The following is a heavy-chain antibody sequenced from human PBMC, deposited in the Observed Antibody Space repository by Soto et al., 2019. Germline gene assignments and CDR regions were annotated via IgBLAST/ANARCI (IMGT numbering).Heavy chain of an antibody. CDR2: INAGNGNT. Sequence: ASVKVSCKASGYTFTSYAMHWVRQAPGQRLEWMGWINAGNGNTKYSQKFQGRVTITRDTSASTAYMELSSLRSEDTAVYYCASGRLRSLGYSSGWYMDYYGMDVWGQGTTVTVSS. J-gene: IGHJ6*02. V-gene: IGHV1-3*01. CDR1: GYTFTSYA. D-gene: IGHD6-19*01. CDR3: ASGRLRSLGYSSGWYMDYYGMDV.